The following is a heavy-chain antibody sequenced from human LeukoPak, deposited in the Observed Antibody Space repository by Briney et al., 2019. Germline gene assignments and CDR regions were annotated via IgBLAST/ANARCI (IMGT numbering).Heavy chain of an antibody. CDR3: ARGGFDYSYYEGLDY. D-gene: IGHD4-11*01. Sequence: PGGPLRLSCAASGFTFSIYEMNWVRQAPGKGLEWVSYISSSGSTIYYGDSVKGRFTISRDNAKNSLYLQMNSLRAEDTAVYYCARGGFDYSYYEGLDYWGQGTLVTVSS. J-gene: IGHJ4*02. V-gene: IGHV3-48*03. CDR1: GFTFSIYE. CDR2: ISSSGSTI.